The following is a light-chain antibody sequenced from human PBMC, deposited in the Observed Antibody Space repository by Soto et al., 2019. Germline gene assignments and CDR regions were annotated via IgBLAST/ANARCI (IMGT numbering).Light chain of an antibody. V-gene: IGLV2-14*01. CDR1: SSDIYAYNY. Sequence: QSVLTQPASVSGSPGQSITITCTGTSSDIYAYNYVSWYQQHPGKAPKVVISGVNIRPSGVSSRFSGSKSGNTASLTISGLQAEAEAEYFCGSYAGSDNFVFGNGTKVTV. J-gene: IGLJ1*01. CDR2: GVN. CDR3: GSYAGSDNFV.